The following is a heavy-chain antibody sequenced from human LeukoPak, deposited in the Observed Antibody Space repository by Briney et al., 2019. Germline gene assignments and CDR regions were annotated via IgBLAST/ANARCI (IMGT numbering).Heavy chain of an antibody. D-gene: IGHD3-22*01. V-gene: IGHV6-1*01. CDR2: TYYRSKWSN. Sequence: SQTLSLTCAISGDSVSSNSATWNWIRQSPSRGLEWLGRTYYRSKWSNDYAVSVKSRITINPDTSRNQFSLQLNSVTPEDTAVYYCARYYYDSRGYYYYYFDYWGQGTLVTVSS. CDR3: ARYYYDSRGYYYYYFDY. J-gene: IGHJ4*02. CDR1: GDSVSSNSAT.